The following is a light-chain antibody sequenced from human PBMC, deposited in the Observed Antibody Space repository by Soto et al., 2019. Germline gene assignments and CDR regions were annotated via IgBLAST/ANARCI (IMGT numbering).Light chain of an antibody. CDR1: QTISSW. CDR2: KAS. CDR3: QQGASFPRT. Sequence: DIQMTQSPSTLSGSVGDRVTITCRASQTISSWLAWYQQKPGKAPKLLIYKASTLKSGVPSRFSGSGSGTEFTLTISSLQPDDFATYYCQQGASFPRTFGGGTKVDIK. V-gene: IGKV1-5*03. J-gene: IGKJ4*01.